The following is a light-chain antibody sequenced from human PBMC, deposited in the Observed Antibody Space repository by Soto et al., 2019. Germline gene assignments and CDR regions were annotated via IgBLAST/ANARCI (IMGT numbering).Light chain of an antibody. Sequence: QTSLTQPASVSGSPGQSITISCTGTSSDVGGYNYVSWYQQHPGKAPKLMIYEVSNRPSGVSNRFSGSKSGNTASLTISGLQAEDEADYYCSSDTSILGGFGTGTKVTV. CDR3: SSDTSILGG. CDR2: EVS. V-gene: IGLV2-14*01. J-gene: IGLJ1*01. CDR1: SSDVGGYNY.